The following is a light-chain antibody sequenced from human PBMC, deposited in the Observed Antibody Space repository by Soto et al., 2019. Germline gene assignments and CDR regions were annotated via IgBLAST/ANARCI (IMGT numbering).Light chain of an antibody. J-gene: IGKJ3*01. CDR3: QQGHSMPFT. CDR1: QSITNS. V-gene: IGKV1-39*01. Sequence: DIQMTQSPSSLSASVGDRVTITCRASQSITNSLNWYQHKPGKAPTLVVYAASSLQSGVLSRFSGSGSGTDFTLTISSLQPEDFATYFCQQGHSMPFTFGPGTKVDIK. CDR2: AAS.